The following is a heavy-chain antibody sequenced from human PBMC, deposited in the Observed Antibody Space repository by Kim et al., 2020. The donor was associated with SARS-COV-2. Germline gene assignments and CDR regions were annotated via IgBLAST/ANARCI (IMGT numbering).Heavy chain of an antibody. CDR1: GFTFGDFT. V-gene: IGHV3-21*01. D-gene: IGHD4-4*01. J-gene: IGHJ4*02. Sequence: GGSLRLSCAASGFTFGDFTMNWVRQAPGKGLEWVSSISSRGYYIYYADSVRGRFTISRDNAQNSLYLQMSSLRAEDTALYYCAIDATVNSYYVDSWGQGILVTVSS. CDR2: ISSRGYYI. CDR3: AIDATVNSYYVDS.